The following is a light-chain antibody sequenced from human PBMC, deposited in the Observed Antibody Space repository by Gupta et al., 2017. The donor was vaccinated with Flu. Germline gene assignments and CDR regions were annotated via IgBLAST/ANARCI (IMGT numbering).Light chain of an antibody. V-gene: IGKV1-33*01. CDR2: DAS. Sequence: DIQMTQSPSSLSASVGDRVTITSQASQDISNYLNWYQQKPGKAPKLLIYDASKLETGVPSRFSGSGSGTDFTFTISSPQPEDIATYYCQQDYNLLFTFGPGTKVDIK. CDR3: QQDYNLLFT. CDR1: QDISNY. J-gene: IGKJ3*01.